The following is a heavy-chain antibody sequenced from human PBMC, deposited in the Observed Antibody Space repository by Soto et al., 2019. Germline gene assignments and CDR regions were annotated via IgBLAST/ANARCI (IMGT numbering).Heavy chain of an antibody. CDR2: IYHSGST. D-gene: IGHD1-26*01. CDR1: GGSISSSNW. J-gene: IGHJ3*02. CDR3: ARAQPSIVGANAFDI. V-gene: IGHV4-4*02. Sequence: SETLSLTCAVSGGSISSSNWWSWVRQPPGKGLEWIGEIYHSGSTNYNPSLKSRVTISVDKSKNQFSLKLSSVTAADTAVYYCARAQPSIVGANAFDIWGQGTMVTVSS.